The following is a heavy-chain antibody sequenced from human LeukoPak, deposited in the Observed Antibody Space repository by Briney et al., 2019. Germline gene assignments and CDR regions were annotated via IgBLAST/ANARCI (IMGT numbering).Heavy chain of an antibody. J-gene: IGHJ4*02. CDR1: GGSFSGYY. CDR2: INHSGST. V-gene: IGHV4-34*01. D-gene: IGHD6-13*01. Sequence: NPSETLSLTCAVYGGSFSGYYWSWIRQPPGKGLEWIGEINHSGSTNYNPSLKSRVTISLDTSKNQFSLKLSSVTAADTAVYYCARVSSSSWNYYFDYWGQGTLVTVSS. CDR3: ARVSSSSWNYYFDY.